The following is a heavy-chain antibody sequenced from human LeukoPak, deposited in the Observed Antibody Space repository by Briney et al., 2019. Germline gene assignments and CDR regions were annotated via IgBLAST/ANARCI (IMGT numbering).Heavy chain of an antibody. CDR3: TRLLDNDSSGEPDTFDM. Sequence: SETLSLTCTVSGGSITSHYWRWIRQAPGKGLNWIGFIHYSGRTKYNHSFQSRVTISVDKSEKKFSLKVTSVTAADTAVYYCTRLLDNDSSGEPDTFDMWGQGTVVSVSS. CDR2: IHYSGRT. V-gene: IGHV4-59*08. CDR1: GGSITSHY. D-gene: IGHD3-22*01. J-gene: IGHJ3*02.